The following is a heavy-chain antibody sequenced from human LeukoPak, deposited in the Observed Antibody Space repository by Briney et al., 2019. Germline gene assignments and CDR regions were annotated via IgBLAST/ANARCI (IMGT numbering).Heavy chain of an antibody. CDR2: ISGSGGST. D-gene: IGHD3-3*01. CDR3: AKTHYDFWSGYQLLYYFDY. CDR1: GFTFSSYA. V-gene: IGHV3-23*01. J-gene: IGHJ4*02. Sequence: PGGSLRLSCAASGFTFSSYAMSWVRQAPGKGLEWVSAISGSGGSTYYADSVKGRFTISRDNSKNTLYLQMNSLRAEDTAVYYCAKTHYDFWSGYQLLYYFDYWGQGTLVTVSS.